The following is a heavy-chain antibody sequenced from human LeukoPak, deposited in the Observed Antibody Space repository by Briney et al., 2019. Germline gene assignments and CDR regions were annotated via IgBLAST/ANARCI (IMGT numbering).Heavy chain of an antibody. V-gene: IGHV4-39*07. J-gene: IGHJ6*02. CDR1: GGSISSSSYY. Sequence: PSETLSLTCTVSGGSISSSSYYWAWIRQPPGKGLEWIGSLYYSGSTNYNPSLKSRVTISVDTSKNQFSLKLSSVTAADTAVYYCARLRGKYYYYGMDVWGQGTTVTVSS. CDR3: ARLRGKYYYYGMDV. D-gene: IGHD3-16*01. CDR2: LYYSGST.